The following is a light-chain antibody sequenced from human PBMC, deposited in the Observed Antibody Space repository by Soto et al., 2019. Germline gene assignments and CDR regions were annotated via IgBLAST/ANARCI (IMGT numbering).Light chain of an antibody. CDR3: QHYGSSPST. CDR1: QSITSNY. Sequence: EIVLTQSPGTLSFSPGERATLSCRASQSITSNYLAWYQQRPGQAPRLLIFGASSRATGIPARFSGSGSGTEFTLTISRLEPEDFAVYYCQHYGSSPSTFGRGTKVDIK. V-gene: IGKV3-20*01. J-gene: IGKJ1*01. CDR2: GAS.